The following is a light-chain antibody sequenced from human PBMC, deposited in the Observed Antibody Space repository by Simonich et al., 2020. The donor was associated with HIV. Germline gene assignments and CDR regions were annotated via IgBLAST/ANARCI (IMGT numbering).Light chain of an antibody. CDR2: GAS. CDR3: QQYDNWPLL. V-gene: IGKV3-15*01. Sequence: EIVMTQSPATLSVSPGERATLSCRASQSVSINLAWYQQKPGQAPRLLIYGASTRATGIPARFSGSGSGTEFTLTISSMQSEDFAVYYCQQYDNWPLLFGQGTKLEIK. CDR1: QSVSIN. J-gene: IGKJ2*01.